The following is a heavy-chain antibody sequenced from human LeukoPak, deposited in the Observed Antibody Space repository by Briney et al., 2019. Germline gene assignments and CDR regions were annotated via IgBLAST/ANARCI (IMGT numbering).Heavy chain of an antibody. CDR2: IYYSGST. CDR3: ARRSWYVLSSAPDFDY. V-gene: IGHV4-38-2*02. CDR1: GFSISSGYY. D-gene: IGHD6-13*01. Sequence: PSETLSLTCTVSGFSISSGYYWGWIRQPPGKGLQWIGSIYYSGSTYSNPSLKSRVTISVDTSKNQFSLKLSSVTAADTAVYYCARRSWYVLSSAPDFDYWGQGTLVTVSS. J-gene: IGHJ4*02.